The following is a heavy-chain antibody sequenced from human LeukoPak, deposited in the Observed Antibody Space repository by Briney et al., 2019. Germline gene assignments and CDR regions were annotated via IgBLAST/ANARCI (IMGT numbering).Heavy chain of an antibody. CDR3: ATARPRISGFDY. Sequence: KTSETLSLTCAVYGGSFSGYYWSGIRQPPGKGLEWIGEINHSGSTNYNPSLKSRVTISVDTSKNQFSLKLSSVTAADTAVYYCATARPRISGFDYWGQGTLVTVSS. J-gene: IGHJ4*02. D-gene: IGHD3-10*01. CDR1: GGSFSGYY. V-gene: IGHV4-34*01. CDR2: INHSGST.